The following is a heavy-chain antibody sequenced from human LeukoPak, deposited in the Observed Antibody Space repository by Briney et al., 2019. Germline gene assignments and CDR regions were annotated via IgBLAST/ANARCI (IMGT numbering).Heavy chain of an antibody. CDR2: INHSETT. CDR3: ARVTSGYCSSTSCYLYYYMDV. CDR1: GGSFSKDY. J-gene: IGHJ6*03. D-gene: IGHD2-2*01. Sequence: PSETLSLTCAVYGGSFSKDYWSWIRQSPGKGLEWIGEINHSETTNYNPSLKSRVTISVDTSKNQFSLKLSSVTAADTAVYYCARVTSGYCSSTSCYLYYYMDVWGKGTTVTVSS. V-gene: IGHV4-34*01.